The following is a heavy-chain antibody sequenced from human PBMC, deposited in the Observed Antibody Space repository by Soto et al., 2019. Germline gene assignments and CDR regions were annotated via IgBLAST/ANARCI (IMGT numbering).Heavy chain of an antibody. D-gene: IGHD3-3*01. J-gene: IGHJ5*02. CDR2: IYYSGST. CDR3: ARDRDDFWSGYPQNWFAP. CDR1: GGSISSGGYY. Sequence: QVQLQESGPGLVKPSQTLSLTCTVSGGSISSGGYYWSWIRQHPGKGLEWIGYIYYSGSTYYNPSLKSRVTIAVDTSKNQFSLKLSSVTAADTAVYYCARDRDDFWSGYPQNWFAPWGQGTLVTVSS. V-gene: IGHV4-31*03.